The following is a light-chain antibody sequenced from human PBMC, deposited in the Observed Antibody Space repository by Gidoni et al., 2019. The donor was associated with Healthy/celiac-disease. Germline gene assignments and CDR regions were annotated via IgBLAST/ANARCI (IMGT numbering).Light chain of an antibody. V-gene: IGLV2-14*01. CDR2: EVS. CDR1: SSDVGGYNY. Sequence: QSALTQPASVSGSPGQSITISCTGTSSDVGGYNYVSWYQQHPGKAPKLMTHEVSNRPSGVSNRFSGSKSGNTASLTISGLQAEDEADYYCSSYTSSSTPVFGGGTKLTVL. J-gene: IGLJ2*01. CDR3: SSYTSSSTPV.